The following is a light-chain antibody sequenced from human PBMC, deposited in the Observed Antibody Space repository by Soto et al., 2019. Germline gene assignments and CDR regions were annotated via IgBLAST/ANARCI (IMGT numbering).Light chain of an antibody. CDR2: DNN. CDR1: SSNIGNNF. CDR3: GTWDGSLIAGPV. V-gene: IGLV1-51*01. J-gene: IGLJ2*01. Sequence: QSVLTQPPSVSAAPGQKITISCSGSSSNIGNNFVSWYQQLPGTAPTLLIYDNNKRPSGIPDRFSGSKSGTSATLGITGLQTGDEADYYCGTWDGSLIAGPVFGGGTQLTVL.